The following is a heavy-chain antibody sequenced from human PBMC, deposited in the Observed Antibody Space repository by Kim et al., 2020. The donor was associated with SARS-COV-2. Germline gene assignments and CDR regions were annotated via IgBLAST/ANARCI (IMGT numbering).Heavy chain of an antibody. Sequence: GGSLRLSCAASGFTFSDYYMSWIRQAPGKGLEWVSYISSSGSTIYYADSVKGRFTISRDNAKNSLYLQMNSLRAEDTAVYYCATTYYDSSGYYYEGYFDYWGQGTLVTVSS. CDR1: GFTFSDYY. CDR2: ISSSGSTI. V-gene: IGHV3-11*04. D-gene: IGHD3-22*01. CDR3: ATTYYDSSGYYYEGYFDY. J-gene: IGHJ4*02.